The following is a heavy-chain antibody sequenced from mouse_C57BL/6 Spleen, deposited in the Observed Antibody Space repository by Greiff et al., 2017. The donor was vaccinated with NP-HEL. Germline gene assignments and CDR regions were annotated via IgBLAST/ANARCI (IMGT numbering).Heavy chain of an antibody. Sequence: EVMLVESGAELVRPGASVKLSCTASGFNITDDYMHWVKQRPEQGLEWIGWIDPENGDTEYASKFQGKATITADTSSNTAYLQLSSLTSEDTAVYYCTLYYGSRERFFYYFDCWGQGATLTVSS. V-gene: IGHV14-4*01. CDR1: GFNITDDY. CDR2: IDPENGDT. J-gene: IGHJ2*01. CDR3: TLYYGSRERFFYYFDC. D-gene: IGHD1-1*01.